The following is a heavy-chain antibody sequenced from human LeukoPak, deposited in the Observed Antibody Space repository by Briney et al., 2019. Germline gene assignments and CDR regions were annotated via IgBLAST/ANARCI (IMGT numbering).Heavy chain of an antibody. CDR2: IYTSGST. Sequence: SETLSLTCTVSGGSISSYYWSWTRQPAGKGLEWIGRIYTSGSTNYNPSLKSRVTMSVDTSKNQFSLKLSSVTAADTAVYYCASHAARYCSSTSCSPVNYFDYWGQGTLVTVSS. J-gene: IGHJ4*02. V-gene: IGHV4-4*07. CDR3: ASHAARYCSSTSCSPVNYFDY. CDR1: GGSISSYY. D-gene: IGHD2-2*01.